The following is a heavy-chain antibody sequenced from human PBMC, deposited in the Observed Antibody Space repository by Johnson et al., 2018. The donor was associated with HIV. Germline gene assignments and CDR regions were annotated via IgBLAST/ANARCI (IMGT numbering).Heavy chain of an antibody. D-gene: IGHD5-18*01. CDR3: ARDLDTAMVTCAFDI. Sequence: QEKLVESGGGVVQPGGSLRLSCAASGFTFSSYGMHWVRQAPGKGLEWVAVISYDGSNKYYADSVKGRFTISRDNSKNTLYLQMNSLRAEDTALYYCARDLDTAMVTCAFDIWGQGTMVTVSS. CDR1: GFTFSSYG. CDR2: ISYDGSNK. V-gene: IGHV3-30*19. J-gene: IGHJ3*02.